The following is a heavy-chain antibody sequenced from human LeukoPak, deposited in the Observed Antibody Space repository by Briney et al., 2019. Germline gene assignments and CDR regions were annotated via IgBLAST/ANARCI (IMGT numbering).Heavy chain of an antibody. CDR2: FNPENGNT. Sequence: ASVTVSCKASGYSSVGYGITWVRQAPGQGLEWMGWFNPENGNTNYAQKVQGRVTMTADTSTSTSYMELRSLRSDDTAVYYCAREHSSSWDQFDYWGQGTLVTVSS. V-gene: IGHV1-18*01. CDR1: GYSSVGYG. CDR3: AREHSSSWDQFDY. D-gene: IGHD6-13*01. J-gene: IGHJ4*02.